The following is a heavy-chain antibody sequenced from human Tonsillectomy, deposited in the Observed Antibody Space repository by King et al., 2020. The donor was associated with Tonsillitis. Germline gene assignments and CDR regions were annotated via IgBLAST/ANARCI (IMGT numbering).Heavy chain of an antibody. CDR3: ARDFGKSGGTEGRTPPLFGF. CDR1: GFTFSRYA. CDR2: IAYDGSKR. J-gene: IGHJ4*02. D-gene: IGHD3-3*01. V-gene: IGHV3-30*04. Sequence: QVQLVESGGGVVQPGRSLRLSCAASGFTFSRYAMHWVRQVPGKGLEWVAVIAYDGSKRYYPDSVRGRFTISRDDSKNTLYMQMNSLRAEDTAVYYCARDFGKSGGTEGRTPPLFGFWGQGTLVTVST.